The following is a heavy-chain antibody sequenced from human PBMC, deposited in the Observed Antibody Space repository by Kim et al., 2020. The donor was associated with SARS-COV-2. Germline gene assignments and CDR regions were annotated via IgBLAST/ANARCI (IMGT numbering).Heavy chain of an antibody. D-gene: IGHD2-15*01. J-gene: IGHJ4*02. CDR3: AKVRCRGGSCYLQDYFDY. Sequence: KGRFTISRDNSKNTLYLQINSLRAEDTAVYYCAKVRCRGGSCYLQDYFDYWGQATLVTVSS. V-gene: IGHV3-30*02.